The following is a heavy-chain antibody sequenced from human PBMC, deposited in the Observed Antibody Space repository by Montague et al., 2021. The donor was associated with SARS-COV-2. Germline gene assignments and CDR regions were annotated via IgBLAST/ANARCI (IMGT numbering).Heavy chain of an antibody. CDR2: ICYSGST. Sequence: SETLSLTCTVSGGSISSYCWSWIRQPPGKGLEWIGYICYSGSTNYNPSLKSRVTISVDTSKNQFSLKLSSVTAADTAVYYCARGIFTIPFIPAHYYMDVWGKGTTVTVSS. CDR3: ARGIFTIPFIPAHYYMDV. D-gene: IGHD3-3*01. V-gene: IGHV4-59*01. J-gene: IGHJ6*03. CDR1: GGSISSYC.